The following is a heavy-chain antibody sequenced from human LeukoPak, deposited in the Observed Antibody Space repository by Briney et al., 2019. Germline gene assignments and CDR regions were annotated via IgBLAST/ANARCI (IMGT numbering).Heavy chain of an antibody. CDR3: ARFLGSGWYGVDY. CDR2: INHSGST. D-gene: IGHD6-19*01. V-gene: IGHV4-34*01. CDR1: GGSFSGYY. J-gene: IGHJ4*02. Sequence: PSETLSLTCAVYGGSFSGYYWSWIRQPPGKGLEWIGEINHSGSTNYNPSLKSRVTISVDTSKNQFSLKLSSVTAADTAVCYCARFLGSGWYGVDYWGQGTLVTVSS.